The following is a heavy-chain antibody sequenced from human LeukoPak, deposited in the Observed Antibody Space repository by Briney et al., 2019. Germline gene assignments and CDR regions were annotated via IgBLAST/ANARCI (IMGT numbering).Heavy chain of an antibody. J-gene: IGHJ4*02. CDR2: IYYSGST. CDR1: GGSISSGDYY. V-gene: IGHV4-30-4*01. D-gene: IGHD3/OR15-3a*01. CDR3: AREDWASYYFDY. Sequence: KSSETLSVTCTVSGGSISSGDYYWSWIRQPPGKGLEWIGYIYYSGSTYYNPSLKSRVTISVDTSKNQFSLKLSSVTAADTAVYYCAREDWASYYFDYWGQGTLVTVSS.